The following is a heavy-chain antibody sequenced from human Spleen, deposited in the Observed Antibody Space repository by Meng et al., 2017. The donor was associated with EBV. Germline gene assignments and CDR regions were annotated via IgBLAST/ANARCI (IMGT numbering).Heavy chain of an antibody. CDR2: VYHSGTP. CDR1: GGPITHRTL. Sequence: QMRLHGLGPGLVKTAGTLSLTCIVPGGPITHRTLWSWVRQTPGKGLDWIGGVYHSGTPNYNPSLKSRVAISVDKSSNKFSLNLTSVTAADTAVYYCVSTAGQSTTWRYFDLWGRGTLVTVSS. V-gene: IGHV4-4*02. D-gene: IGHD1-1*01. CDR3: VSTAGQSTTWRYFDL. J-gene: IGHJ4*02.